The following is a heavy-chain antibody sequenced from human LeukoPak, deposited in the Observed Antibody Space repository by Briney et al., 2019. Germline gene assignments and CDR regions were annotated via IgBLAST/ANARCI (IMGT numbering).Heavy chain of an antibody. Sequence: GGSLRLSCAASGLTFYKYAMSWVRQAPGKGLEWVSGISGSGGNTQYADSVKGRFTISRDNSKNTLYLQMNSLRAEDTAVYYCANLDDFWGRQRGAFDIWGQGTMVTVSS. CDR1: GLTFYKYA. CDR2: ISGSGGNT. J-gene: IGHJ3*02. D-gene: IGHD3-3*01. V-gene: IGHV3-23*01. CDR3: ANLDDFWGRQRGAFDI.